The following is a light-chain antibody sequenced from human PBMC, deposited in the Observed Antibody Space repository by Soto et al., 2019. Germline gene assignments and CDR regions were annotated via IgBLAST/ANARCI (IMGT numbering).Light chain of an antibody. CDR2: GAS. Sequence: EIVMTHSPATLSVSPWEIATLSCRASQSVSSNYLAWLQQTPGQAPRLLIYGASNRATGIPDRFSGSGSGTDFTLTVSRLETEDFAVYFCQQYGRSPITFGHGTRLEIK. V-gene: IGKV3-20*01. J-gene: IGKJ5*01. CDR1: QSVSSNY. CDR3: QQYGRSPIT.